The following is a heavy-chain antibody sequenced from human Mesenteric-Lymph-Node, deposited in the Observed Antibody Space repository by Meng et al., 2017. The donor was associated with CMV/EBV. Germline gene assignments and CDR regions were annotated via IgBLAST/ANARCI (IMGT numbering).Heavy chain of an antibody. Sequence: GSLRLSCTVSGGSISSSSYYWGWIRQPPGKGLEWIGSIYYSGSTYYNPSLKSRVTISVDTSKNQFSLKLSSVTAADTAVYYCARDRGGGAFDIWGQGTMVTVSS. D-gene: IGHD2-15*01. CDR1: GGSISSSSYY. V-gene: IGHV4-39*07. CDR2: IYYSGST. CDR3: ARDRGGGAFDI. J-gene: IGHJ3*02.